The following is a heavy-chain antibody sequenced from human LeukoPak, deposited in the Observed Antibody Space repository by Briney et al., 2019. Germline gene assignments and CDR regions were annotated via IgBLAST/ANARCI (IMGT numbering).Heavy chain of an antibody. V-gene: IGHV6-1*01. Sequence: SQTLSLTCAISGDXVSSNSAAWNWIRQSPSRGLDWLRRTYYRSKWNNDYAVSVKSRLTINPDTSKNQFSLQLNSVTPEDTAVYYCARGGAGGRAFDIWGQGTMVTVSS. CDR2: TYYRSKWNN. D-gene: IGHD2-15*01. J-gene: IGHJ3*02. CDR1: GDXVSSNSAA. CDR3: ARGGAGGRAFDI.